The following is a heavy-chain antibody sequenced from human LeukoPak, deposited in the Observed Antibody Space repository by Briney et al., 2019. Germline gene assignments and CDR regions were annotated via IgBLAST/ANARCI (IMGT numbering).Heavy chain of an antibody. CDR1: GFMFSSYW. CDR3: ARVKQRLVRLLGRDTTYNYYYYMDV. J-gene: IGHJ6*03. CDR2: IKQDRSEK. V-gene: IGHV3-7*01. Sequence: GGSLRLSCAASGFMFSSYWMSWVRRAPGKGLEWVANIKQDRSEKYYVDSVKGRFTVSRDNARNSLYLQMNSLSPEDTAVYYCARVKQRLVRLLGRDTTYNYYYYMDVWGKGTTVTVSS. D-gene: IGHD6-13*01.